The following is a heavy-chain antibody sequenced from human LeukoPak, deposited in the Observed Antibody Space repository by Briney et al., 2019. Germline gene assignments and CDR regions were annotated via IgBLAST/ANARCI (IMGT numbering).Heavy chain of an antibody. CDR1: GASISAFH. CDR2: IYSSGST. Sequence: SETLSLTCTVSGASISAFHWTWFRQPAGKGLEWIGLIYSSGSTLFNPSLKSRVAMSVDLTKNQLSLKLTSVTAADTAMYYCARKDGDYWGRGTLATVSS. CDR3: ARKDGDY. V-gene: IGHV4-4*07. J-gene: IGHJ4*02.